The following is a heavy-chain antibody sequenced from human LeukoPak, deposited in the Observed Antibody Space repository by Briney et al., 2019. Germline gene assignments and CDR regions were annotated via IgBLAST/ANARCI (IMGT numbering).Heavy chain of an antibody. J-gene: IGHJ4*02. CDR2: IYSGGST. Sequence: GGSLRLSCAASGFTVSSNYMSWVRQAPGKGLEWLSVIYSGGSTYYADSVKGRFTISRHNSKNTLYLQMNSLRAEDTAVYYCARLPHSSSRDYWGQGTLVTVSS. CDR1: GFTVSSNY. D-gene: IGHD6-6*01. CDR3: ARLPHSSSRDY. V-gene: IGHV3-53*04.